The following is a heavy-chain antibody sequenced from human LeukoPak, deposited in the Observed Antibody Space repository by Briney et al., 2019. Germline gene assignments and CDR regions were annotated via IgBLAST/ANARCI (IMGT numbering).Heavy chain of an antibody. CDR2: ISGSGGST. V-gene: IGHV3-23*01. Sequence: HPGVSLRLSCAASGFTFSSYAMSWVRQAPGKGLEWVSAISGSGGSTYYADSVKGRFTISRDNSKNTLYLQMNSLRAEDTAVYYCAIDRSGWPIDCWGQGTLVTVSS. CDR1: GFTFSSYA. D-gene: IGHD6-19*01. CDR3: AIDRSGWPIDC. J-gene: IGHJ4*02.